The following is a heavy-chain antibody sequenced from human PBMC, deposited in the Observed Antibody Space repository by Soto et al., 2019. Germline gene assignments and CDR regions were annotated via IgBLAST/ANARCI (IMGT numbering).Heavy chain of an antibody. CDR3: AREKWLVRRNDPFDI. V-gene: IGHV1-46*01. CDR1: GYTFINYY. J-gene: IGHJ3*02. D-gene: IGHD6-19*01. CDR2: INPNGGST. Sequence: QVQLVQSGAEVKKPGASVKVSCKASGYTFINYYMHWVRQAPGQGLEWMGIINPNGGSTTYAQKFQGRVTLTRDTSTNTVNMELSSQRSEDTAVYYCAREKWLVRRNDPFDIWGQGTMVTVSS.